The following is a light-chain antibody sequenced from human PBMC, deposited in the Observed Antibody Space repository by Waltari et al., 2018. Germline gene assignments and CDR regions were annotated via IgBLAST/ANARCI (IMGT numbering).Light chain of an antibody. CDR2: LGS. Sequence: DIVMTQSPLSLPVTPGEPASISCRSSQSLLHTNAYNYLDWYLQKPGHSPQLLIYLGSNRASGVPDRFSGSGSGTEFTLRISRVEAEDVGVYYCMQALQTPWTFGQGTKVEIK. CDR3: MQALQTPWT. V-gene: IGKV2-28*01. J-gene: IGKJ1*01. CDR1: QSLLHTNAYNY.